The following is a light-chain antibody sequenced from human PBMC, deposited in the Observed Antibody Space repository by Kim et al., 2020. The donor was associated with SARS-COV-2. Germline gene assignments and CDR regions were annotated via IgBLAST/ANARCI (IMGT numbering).Light chain of an antibody. V-gene: IGLV1-44*01. CDR1: RSNIVANT. CDR3: AAWDDGLNAWL. Sequence: ELTQPPSASATPGQRVNISCSGSRSNIVANTVNWYQQVPGTTPKLLIFSNNKRPSGVPDRFSGSKSGTSASLTISGLQSEDEADYYCAAWDDGLNAWLFGGGTQLTVL. J-gene: IGLJ3*02. CDR2: SNN.